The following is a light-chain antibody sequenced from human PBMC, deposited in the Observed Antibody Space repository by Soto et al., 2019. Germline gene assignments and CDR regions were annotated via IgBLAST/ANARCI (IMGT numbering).Light chain of an antibody. Sequence: QSVLTQPASVSGFPGQSIAISCTGTSSDVGGYNYVSWYQQHPGKAPKLRIYEVTSRPSGISTRFSGSKSGNTASLTISGLQAEDEAEYHCSSFTTSSTLVFGGGTKLTVL. CDR2: EVT. CDR3: SSFTTSSTLV. J-gene: IGLJ2*01. CDR1: SSDVGGYNY. V-gene: IGLV2-14*01.